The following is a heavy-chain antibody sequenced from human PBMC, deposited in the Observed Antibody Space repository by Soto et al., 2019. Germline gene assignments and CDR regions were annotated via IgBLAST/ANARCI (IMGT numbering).Heavy chain of an antibody. CDR3: AGVSYLEGDDLLTAKYYYFGMDV. J-gene: IGHJ6*04. Sequence: QVQLVQSGAEVKKPGSSVKVSCKASGGTFSSSAITWVRQAPGQGLEWMGGIIPIFRTANYAQKFQGRVTISADESTSTLYMEVSSLTSDHTAVFYCAGVSYLEGDDLLTAKYYYFGMDVWGIGTRVTVSP. CDR1: GGTFSSSA. D-gene: IGHD3-9*01. V-gene: IGHV1-69*01. CDR2: IIPIFRTA.